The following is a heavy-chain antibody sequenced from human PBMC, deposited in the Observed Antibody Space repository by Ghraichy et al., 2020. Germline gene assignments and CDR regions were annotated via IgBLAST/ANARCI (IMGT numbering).Heavy chain of an antibody. CDR3: ARDIGFLGSSWSYYYGMDV. J-gene: IGHJ6*02. V-gene: IGHV3-53*01. D-gene: IGHD6-13*01. Sequence: GGSLRLSCAASGFTVSSNYMSWVRQAPGKGLEWVSVIYSGGSTYYADSVKGRFTISRDNSKNTLYLQMNSLRAEDTAVYYCARDIGFLGSSWSYYYGMDVWGQGTTVTVSS. CDR2: IYSGGST. CDR1: GFTVSSNY.